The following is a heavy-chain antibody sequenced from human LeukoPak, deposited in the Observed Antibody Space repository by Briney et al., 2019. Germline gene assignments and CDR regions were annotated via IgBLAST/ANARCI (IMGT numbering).Heavy chain of an antibody. D-gene: IGHD1-20*01. J-gene: IGHJ3*02. V-gene: IGHV3-48*03. CDR2: ISGSGITI. CDR3: ARGLTSYDAFDI. Sequence: GGSLRPSCAASGFTFSNYEMNWVRQAPGKGLEWVSYISGSGITIYYADSVKGRFTISRDNAKNSLYLQMNSLRAEDTAVYYCARGLTSYDAFDIWGQGTMVSVSS. CDR1: GFTFSNYE.